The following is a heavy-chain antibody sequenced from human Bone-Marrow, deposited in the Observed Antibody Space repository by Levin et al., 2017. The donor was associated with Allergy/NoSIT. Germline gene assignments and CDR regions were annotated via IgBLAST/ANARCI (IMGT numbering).Heavy chain of an antibody. V-gene: IGHV3-21*01. D-gene: IGHD4-17*01. J-gene: IGHJ4*02. Sequence: GGSLRLSCAASGFTFNTHSMNWVRRAPGKGLEWVSAIIPSGDSTFYADSVKGRFTISRDNAKNSLYLQMNSLRVEDTAIYYCASLQYGDYGDDYWGQGTLVTVSS. CDR2: IIPSGDST. CDR3: ASLQYGDYGDDY. CDR1: GFTFNTHS.